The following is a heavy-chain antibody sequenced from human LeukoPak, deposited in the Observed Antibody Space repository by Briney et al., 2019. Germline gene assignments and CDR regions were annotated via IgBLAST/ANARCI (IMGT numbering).Heavy chain of an antibody. Sequence: GGSLRLSCAASGFTFSNYDMHWVRQATGKGLEWVSAIGTAGDTYYPGPVKGRFTISRENAKNSLYLQMNSLRAGDTAVYYCARDRGGGHMDVWGKGTTVTISS. CDR3: ARDRGGGHMDV. D-gene: IGHD2-15*01. J-gene: IGHJ6*03. CDR2: IGTAGDT. V-gene: IGHV3-13*01. CDR1: GFTFSNYD.